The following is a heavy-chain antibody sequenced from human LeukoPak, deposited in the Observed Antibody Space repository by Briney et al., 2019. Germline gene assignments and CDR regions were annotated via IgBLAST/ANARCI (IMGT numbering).Heavy chain of an antibody. Sequence: GESLKISCKGSGYSFTSYWIGWVRQMPGKGLEWMGIIYPGDSDTRYSPSFQGQVTISADKSISTAYMELSRLRSDDTAVYYCARVGPDFTSDYWGQGTLVTVSS. J-gene: IGHJ4*02. CDR2: IYPGDSDT. CDR1: GYSFTSYW. CDR3: ARVGPDFTSDY. V-gene: IGHV5-51*01. D-gene: IGHD1-26*01.